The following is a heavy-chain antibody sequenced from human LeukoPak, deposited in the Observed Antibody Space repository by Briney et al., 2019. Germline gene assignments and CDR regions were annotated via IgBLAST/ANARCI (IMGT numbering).Heavy chain of an antibody. V-gene: IGHV5-51*01. CDR1: GYRLPTYW. Sequence: GESLKISCKASGYRLPTYWIGWVRQMPGKGLEWMGIIYPGDSETRYSPSFQGQVTISADKSISTLYLQWNSLKVSDTAMYYCSRGLYASGWFIDYWGQGTLVTVSS. CDR2: IYPGDSET. J-gene: IGHJ4*02. D-gene: IGHD6-19*01. CDR3: SRGLYASGWFIDY.